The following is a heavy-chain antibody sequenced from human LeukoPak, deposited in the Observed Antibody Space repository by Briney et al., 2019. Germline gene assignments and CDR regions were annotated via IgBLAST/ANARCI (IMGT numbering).Heavy chain of an antibody. Sequence: SETLSLTCAVYGGSFSGYYWSWIRQPPGKGLEWIGEINHSGSTNYNPSLKSRVTISVDTSKNQFSLKLSSVTAADTAVYYCARWCCYGRSSTSCLQRYFDYWGQGTLVTVSS. CDR2: INHSGST. CDR1: GGSFSGYY. D-gene: IGHD2-2*01. J-gene: IGHJ4*02. CDR3: ARWCCYGRSSTSCLQRYFDY. V-gene: IGHV4-34*01.